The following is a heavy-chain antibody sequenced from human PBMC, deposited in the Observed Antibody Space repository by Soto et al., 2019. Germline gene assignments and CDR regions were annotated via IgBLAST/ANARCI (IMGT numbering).Heavy chain of an antibody. CDR1: GFNFSSYC. D-gene: IGHD3-9*01. CDR3: ARTHFDILTGYYY. J-gene: IGHJ4*02. Sequence: GGSLRLSCAASGFNFSSYCMSWVRQAPGKGLEWVANIKQDGSEKYYVDSVKGRFTISRDNAKNSLYLQMNSLRAEDTAVYYCARTHFDILTGYYYWGQGTLVTVSS. CDR2: IKQDGSEK. V-gene: IGHV3-7*01.